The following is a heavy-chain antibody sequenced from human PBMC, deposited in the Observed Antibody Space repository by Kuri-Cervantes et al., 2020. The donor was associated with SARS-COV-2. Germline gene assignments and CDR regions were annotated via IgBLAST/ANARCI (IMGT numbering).Heavy chain of an antibody. V-gene: IGHV4-39*01. Sequence: GSLRLSCTVSGGSISSSSYYWGWIRQPPGKGLEWIGSIYYSGSTYYNPSLKSRVTISVDTSKNQFSLKLSSVTAADTAVYYCARHVPDWLLNWFDPWGQGTLVTV. CDR2: IYYSGST. CDR3: ARHVPDWLLNWFDP. D-gene: IGHD3-9*01. CDR1: GGSISSSSYY. J-gene: IGHJ5*02.